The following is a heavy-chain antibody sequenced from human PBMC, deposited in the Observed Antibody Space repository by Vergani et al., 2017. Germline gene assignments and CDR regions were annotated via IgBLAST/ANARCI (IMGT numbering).Heavy chain of an antibody. V-gene: IGHV3-21*06. CDR1: GFTFSDFS. D-gene: IGHD2-8*02. Sequence: VQLVESGGGLVKPGGSLRLSCAASGFTFSDFSMSWVRQAPGKGLEGVAFIGSSGPYINYADSVKGRFIISRDNTINSLFLQLRSLRSEDAAVYYCAGDCTCGCCPDNYGMDVWGQGATVTVSS. CDR2: IGSSGPYI. CDR3: AGDCTCGCCPDNYGMDV. J-gene: IGHJ6*02.